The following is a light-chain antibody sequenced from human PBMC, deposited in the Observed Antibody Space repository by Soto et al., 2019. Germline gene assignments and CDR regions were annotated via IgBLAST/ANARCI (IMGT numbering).Light chain of an antibody. V-gene: IGKV1-5*01. CDR3: QQYDNYKALT. CDR2: DAS. J-gene: IGKJ4*01. CDR1: QSISSW. Sequence: DIQMTQSPSTLSASVGDRVTITCRAIQSISSWLAWYQQKPGKAPKLLIFDASSLESGTPSRFSGRRSGTQFTLTINGLQPDDFANYYCQQYDNYKALTFGGGTKV.